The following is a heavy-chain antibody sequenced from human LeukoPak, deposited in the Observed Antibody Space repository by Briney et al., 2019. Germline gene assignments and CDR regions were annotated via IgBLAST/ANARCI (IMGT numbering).Heavy chain of an antibody. D-gene: IGHD3/OR15-3a*01. CDR2: IYYSGST. CDR1: GGSISSSSYY. CDR3: ARDPKERTGPSNWYFDL. V-gene: IGHV4-39*07. J-gene: IGHJ2*01. Sequence: SETLSLTCTVSGGSISSSSYYWGWVRQPLGKGLEWIGSIYYSGSTYYNPSLKSQFTISVDTSKNQFSLKLSSVTAADTAVYYCARDPKERTGPSNWYFDLWGRGTLVTVSS.